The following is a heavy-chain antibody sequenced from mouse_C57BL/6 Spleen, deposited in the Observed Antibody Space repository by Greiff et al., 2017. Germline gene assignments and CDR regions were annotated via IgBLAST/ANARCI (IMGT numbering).Heavy chain of an antibody. V-gene: IGHV1-76*01. J-gene: IGHJ4*01. CDR3: ARLRIRRDAMDY. Sequence: VQLQQSGAELVRPGASVKLSCKASGYTFTDYYINWVKQRPGQGLEWSARIYPGSGNTYYNEKFKGKATLTAEKSSSTAYMQLSSLTSEDSAVYFCARLRIRRDAMDYWGQGTSVTVSS. CDR2: IYPGSGNT. CDR1: GYTFTDYY.